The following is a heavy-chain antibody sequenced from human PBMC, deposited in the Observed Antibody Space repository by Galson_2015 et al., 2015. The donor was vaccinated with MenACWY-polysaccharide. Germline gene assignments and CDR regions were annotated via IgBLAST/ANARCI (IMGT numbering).Heavy chain of an antibody. CDR3: ARGKIVVVPAAINYYYGMDV. J-gene: IGHJ6*02. V-gene: IGHV1-69*13. Sequence: SVKVSCKASGYTFTSYGISWVRQAPGQGLEWMGGIIPIFGTANYAQKFQGRVTITADESTSTAYMELSSLRSEDTAVYYCARGKIVVVPAAINYYYGMDVWGQGTTVTVSS. CDR1: GYTFTSYG. D-gene: IGHD2-2*01. CDR2: IIPIFGTA.